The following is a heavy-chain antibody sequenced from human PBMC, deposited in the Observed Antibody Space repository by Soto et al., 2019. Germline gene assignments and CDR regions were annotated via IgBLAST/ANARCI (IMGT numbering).Heavy chain of an antibody. Sequence: QVQLVQSGAEVKKPGSSVKVSCKASGGTFSSYAISWVRQAPGQGLELMRGIIAIFGTANYAQKFEGRVTITADESTSTAYIELSSLRSEDTAVYYCARDSPPVTSTEMNYYYSGMDFWGQGTTVTVSS. CDR3: ARDSPPVTSTEMNYYYSGMDF. CDR1: GGTFSSYA. CDR2: IIAIFGTA. D-gene: IGHD1-1*01. V-gene: IGHV1-69*01. J-gene: IGHJ6*01.